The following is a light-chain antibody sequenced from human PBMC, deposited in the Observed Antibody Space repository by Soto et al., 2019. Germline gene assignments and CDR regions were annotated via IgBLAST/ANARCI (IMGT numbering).Light chain of an antibody. CDR1: SSDVGGYNY. CDR2: AVT. J-gene: IGLJ3*02. V-gene: IGLV2-14*01. Sequence: QSALTQPASVSGSPGQSITISCTGTSSDVGGYNYVSWYQQHPGKAPKLMIYAVTDRPSGVSSRFSGSNSGNTATLTISRVEAGDEADYYCQVWDSSSDHWVFGGGTKVTVL. CDR3: QVWDSSSDHWV.